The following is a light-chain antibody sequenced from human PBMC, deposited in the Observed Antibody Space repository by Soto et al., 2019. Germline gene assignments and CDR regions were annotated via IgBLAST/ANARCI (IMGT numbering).Light chain of an antibody. J-gene: IGLJ3*02. CDR3: SSFAGPVWV. CDR1: SSDVGGFNY. V-gene: IGLV2-14*01. Sequence: QSALTQPASVSGSPGQSITISCTGTSSDVGGFNYVSWYQHHPGKAPKLMIYEVSNRPSGVSNRFSGSKSGNTASLTISGLQAEDEADYYCSSFAGPVWVFGGGTKVTVL. CDR2: EVS.